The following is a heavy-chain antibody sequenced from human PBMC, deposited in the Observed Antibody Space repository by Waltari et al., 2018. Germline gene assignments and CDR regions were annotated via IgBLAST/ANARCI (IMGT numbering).Heavy chain of an antibody. CDR1: GYSFISYW. D-gene: IGHD3-3*01. V-gene: IGHV5-51*01. CDR3: ARHVGGSWGYMDV. CDR2: IYPGDSDT. J-gene: IGHJ6*02. Sequence: VQLVQSGAELKKPGEPLRIACKASGYSFISYWIGGVRQMPGKGLEWMGIIYPGDSDTRYSPSFQGQVIISADKSITTAYLQWSSLKASDTAIYYCARHVGGSWGYMDVWGQGTAVTVSS.